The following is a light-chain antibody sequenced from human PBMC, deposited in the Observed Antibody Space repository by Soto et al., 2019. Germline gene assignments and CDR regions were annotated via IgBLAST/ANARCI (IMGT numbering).Light chain of an antibody. V-gene: IGKV3-20*01. CDR1: QSVSSSY. J-gene: IGKJ5*01. Sequence: EIVLTQSPGTLSLSPGVRATLSCRASQSVSSSYLAWYQQKPGQAPRLLIYGGSSRATGIPDRFSGSGSGTDFTLTISRLEPEDFAVYYCQQYGYSRITFGQGTRLEIK. CDR2: GGS. CDR3: QQYGYSRIT.